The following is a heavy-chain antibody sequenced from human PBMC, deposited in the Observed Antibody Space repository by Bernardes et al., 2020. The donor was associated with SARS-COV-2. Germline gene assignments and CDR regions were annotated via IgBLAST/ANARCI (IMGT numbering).Heavy chain of an antibody. CDR1: GFIFDDYG. CDR3: VRGYYDGPFDS. V-gene: IGHV3-20*01. J-gene: IGHJ4*02. Sequence: GGSLRLSCAASGFIFDDYGMSWVRQTPGKGLEWVSGIKRNGGGTGYADSVKGRFTISRDNAKNSLYLQMNSLRAEDTALYHCVRGYYDGPFDSWGQGTLVTVSS. D-gene: IGHD3-3*01. CDR2: IKRNGGGT.